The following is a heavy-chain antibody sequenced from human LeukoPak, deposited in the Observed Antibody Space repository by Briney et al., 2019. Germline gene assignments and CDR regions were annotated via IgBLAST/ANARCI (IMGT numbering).Heavy chain of an antibody. CDR2: IKQDGSEK. D-gene: IGHD6-19*01. J-gene: IGHJ6*02. V-gene: IGHV3-7*01. CDR3: ARDLVGHSSGWSRAYSGMDV. CDR1: GFTFSSYW. Sequence: PGGSLRLSCAASGFTFSSYWMSWVRQAPGKGLEWVANIKQDGSEKYYVDSVKGRFTISRDNAKNSLYLQMNNLRAEDTAVYYCARDLVGHSSGWSRAYSGMDVWGQGTTVTVSS.